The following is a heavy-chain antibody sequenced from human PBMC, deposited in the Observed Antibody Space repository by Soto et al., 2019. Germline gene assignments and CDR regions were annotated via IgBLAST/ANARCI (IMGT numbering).Heavy chain of an antibody. Sequence: ASVKVSCKASGYTFSTYAMHWVRQAPGQSLEWMGWLNGGTGQTRYSQKFQDRVIITRDTSASTGYMELSSLTSEDTAVYYCAKGKGMEENYFYYGLDIWGQGTTVTVSS. J-gene: IGHJ6*02. CDR2: LNGGTGQT. CDR3: AKGKGMEENYFYYGLDI. D-gene: IGHD1-1*01. CDR1: GYTFSTYA. V-gene: IGHV1-3*01.